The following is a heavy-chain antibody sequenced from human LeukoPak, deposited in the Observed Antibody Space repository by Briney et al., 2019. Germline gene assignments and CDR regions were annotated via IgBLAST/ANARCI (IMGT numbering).Heavy chain of an antibody. CDR1: GGSISSGGYY. D-gene: IGHD6-13*01. Sequence: SQTLSLTCTVSGGSISSGGYYWSWIRQHPGKGLEWIGYIYYSGSTYYNPSLKSRVTISVDTSKNQFSLKLSSVTAADTAVYYCARAYTSSCRWFDPWGQGTLAPVSS. J-gene: IGHJ5*02. CDR3: ARAYTSSCRWFDP. CDR2: IYYSGST. V-gene: IGHV4-31*03.